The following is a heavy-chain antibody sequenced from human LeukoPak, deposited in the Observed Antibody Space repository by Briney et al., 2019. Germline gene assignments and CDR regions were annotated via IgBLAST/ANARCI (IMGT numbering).Heavy chain of an antibody. V-gene: IGHV1-2*02. J-gene: IGHJ6*02. CDR2: INPNSGGT. CDR3: ARDYVTTNGMDV. D-gene: IGHD4-17*01. CDR1: GYTFTGYY. Sequence: GASVKVSCKASGYTFTGYYMHWVRQAPGQGLEWMGWINPNSGGTNYAQKFQGRVTMTRDTSISAAYMELSRLRSDDTAVYYCARDYVTTNGMDVWGRGTTVTVSS.